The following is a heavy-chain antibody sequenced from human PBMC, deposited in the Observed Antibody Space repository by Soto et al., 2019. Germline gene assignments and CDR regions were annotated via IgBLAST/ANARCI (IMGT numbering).Heavy chain of an antibody. CDR1: GFTFSSYS. V-gene: IGHV3-48*01. CDR3: ARQVPAAIFPLDY. Sequence: GGSLRLSCAASGFTFSSYSMNWVRQAPGKGLEWVSYISSSSSTIYYADSVKGRFTTSRDNAKNSLYLQRNSLRAADTAVYYCARQVPAAIFPLDYWGQGTLVTVSS. J-gene: IGHJ4*02. D-gene: IGHD2-2*01. CDR2: ISSSSSTI.